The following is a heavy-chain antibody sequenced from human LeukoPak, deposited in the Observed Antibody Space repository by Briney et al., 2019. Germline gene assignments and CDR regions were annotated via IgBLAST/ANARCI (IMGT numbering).Heavy chain of an antibody. CDR3: AREGYNYGSDAFDI. Sequence: GGSLRLSCVASGFTLSDHNMDWVRQATGKGLEWVGRRRKRGNKDVTENAASVKGILTISRDDSNNSLYLQMNSLRTEDTAVYYCAREGYNYGSDAFDIWGQGTMVTVSS. CDR2: RRKRGNKDVT. J-gene: IGHJ3*02. D-gene: IGHD5-18*01. V-gene: IGHV3-72*01. CDR1: GFTLSDHN.